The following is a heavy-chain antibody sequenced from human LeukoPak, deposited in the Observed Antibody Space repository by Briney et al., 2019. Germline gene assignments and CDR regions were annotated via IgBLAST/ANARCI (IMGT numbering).Heavy chain of an antibody. J-gene: IGHJ5*02. D-gene: IGHD2-15*01. V-gene: IGHV3-30*01. CDR1: GFTFSSYA. Sequence: GSLRLSCAASGFTFSSYAMHWVRQAPGKGLEWVAVISYDGSNKYYADSVKGRFTISRDNSKNTLYLQMNSLRAEDTAVYYCARSQKWGGGSEIPLFDPWGQGTLVTVSS. CDR2: ISYDGSNK. CDR3: ARSQKWGGGSEIPLFDP.